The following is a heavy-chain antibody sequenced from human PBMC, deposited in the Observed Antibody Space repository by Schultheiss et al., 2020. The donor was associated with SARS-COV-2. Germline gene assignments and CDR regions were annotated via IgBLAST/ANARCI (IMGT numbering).Heavy chain of an antibody. CDR3: AREGSYDSSETHYGMDV. D-gene: IGHD3-22*01. J-gene: IGHJ6*02. CDR1: GGSISSYY. V-gene: IGHV4-59*01. CDR2: IYYSGST. Sequence: SETLSLTCTVSGGSISSYYWSWIRQPPGKGLEWIGYIYYSGSTNYNPSLKSRVTISVDTSKNQFSLKLSSVTAADTAEYYCAREGSYDSSETHYGMDVWGQGTTVTVSS.